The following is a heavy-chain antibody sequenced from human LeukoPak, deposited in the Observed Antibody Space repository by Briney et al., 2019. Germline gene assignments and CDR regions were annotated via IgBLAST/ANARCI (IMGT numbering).Heavy chain of an antibody. CDR2: INHSGST. CDR1: GGSFSGYY. Sequence: SETLSLTCAVYGGSFSGYYWSWVRQPPGKGLEWIGEINHSGSTNYNPSLKSRVTISVDTSKNQFSLKLSSVTAADTAVYYCARLVYYYGSGSYDYWGQGTLVTVSS. CDR3: ARLVYYYGSGSYDY. D-gene: IGHD3-10*01. J-gene: IGHJ4*02. V-gene: IGHV4-34*01.